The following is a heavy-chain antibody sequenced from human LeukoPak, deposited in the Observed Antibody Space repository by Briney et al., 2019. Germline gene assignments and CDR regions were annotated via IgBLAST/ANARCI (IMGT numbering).Heavy chain of an antibody. CDR1: GFPFSSYA. V-gene: IGHV3-23*01. J-gene: IGHJ4*02. CDR3: AKHPSGYPNGGFDY. CDR2: ISGSGGNT. D-gene: IGHD6-13*01. Sequence: GGSLRLSCAASGFPFSSYAMSWVRQAPGKGLEWVSVISGSGGNTYYADSVKGRFTISRDNSKNTLYLQMNSLRAEDTAVYYCAKHPSGYPNGGFDYWGQGTLVTVSS.